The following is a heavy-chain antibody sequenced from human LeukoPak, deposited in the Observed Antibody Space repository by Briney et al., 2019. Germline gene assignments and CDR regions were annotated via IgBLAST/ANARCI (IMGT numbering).Heavy chain of an antibody. CDR3: ARQRRNDCGSPSCSIDY. CDR2: MSYSGSS. Sequence: SETLSLTCTVSGGSISSISYYWGCLRQPPGQGLEWIGSMSYSGSSYYNPSRKSRVTISGHTSKNQFSLKLSSVTVADTAVYYCARQRRNDCGSPSCSIDYWGQGTLVTVSS. CDR1: GGSISSISYY. D-gene: IGHD2-2*01. J-gene: IGHJ4*02. V-gene: IGHV4-39*01.